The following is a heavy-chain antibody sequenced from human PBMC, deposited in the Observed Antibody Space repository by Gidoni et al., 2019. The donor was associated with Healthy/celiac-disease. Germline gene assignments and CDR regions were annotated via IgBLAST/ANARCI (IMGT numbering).Heavy chain of an antibody. J-gene: IGHJ4*02. CDR2: IWYDGSNK. Sequence: QLQLVESGGGVVQPGRSLRLPCAASGFTFSSYGMHWVRPAPGKGLEWVAVIWYDGSNKYYADSVKGRFTISRDNSKNTLYLQMNSLRAEDTAVYYCAGPLTAAAGTPFDYWGQGTLVTVSS. CDR3: AGPLTAAAGTPFDY. CDR1: GFTFSSYG. V-gene: IGHV3-33*01. D-gene: IGHD6-13*01.